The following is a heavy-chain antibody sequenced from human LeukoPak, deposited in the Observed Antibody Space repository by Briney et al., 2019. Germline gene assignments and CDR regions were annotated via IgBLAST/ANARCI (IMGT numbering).Heavy chain of an antibody. CDR3: ARQGYSSGWSPVYYMDV. J-gene: IGHJ6*03. Sequence: SETLSLTCTVSGGSISSYYWSWIRQPPGKGLEWIGYIYTSGSTNYNPSLKSRVTISVDTSKNQFSLKLSSVTAADTAVYYCARQGYSSGWSPVYYMDVWGKGTTVAVSS. CDR2: IYTSGST. V-gene: IGHV4-4*09. CDR1: GGSISSYY. D-gene: IGHD6-19*01.